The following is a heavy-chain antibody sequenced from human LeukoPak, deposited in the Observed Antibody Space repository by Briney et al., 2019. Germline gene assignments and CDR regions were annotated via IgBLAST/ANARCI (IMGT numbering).Heavy chain of an antibody. CDR3: ARTGKGSGSYWYAFDI. CDR2: ISGYSGNT. CDR1: GYSFTSYG. D-gene: IGHD3-10*01. Sequence: ASVKVSCKASGYSFTSYGISWVRQAPGQGLEWMGWISGYSGNTNFAQKLQGRVSMTTDTSTSTAYMELRSLRSDDTAVYYCARTGKGSGSYWYAFDIWGQGTMVTVSS. J-gene: IGHJ3*02. V-gene: IGHV1-18*01.